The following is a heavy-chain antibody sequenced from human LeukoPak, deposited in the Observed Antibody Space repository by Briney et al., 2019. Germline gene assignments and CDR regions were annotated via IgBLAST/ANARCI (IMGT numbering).Heavy chain of an antibody. D-gene: IGHD4-17*01. CDR3: ARGIYGDYVFDY. V-gene: IGHV3-48*02. Sequence: QPGGSLRLSCAASGFTFSSYSMDWVRQAPGKGLEWVSYISSSSGTIYYADSVKGRFTISRDNAKNSLYLQMNSLRDEDTAVYYCARGIYGDYVFDYWGQGTLVTVSS. J-gene: IGHJ4*02. CDR2: ISSSSGTI. CDR1: GFTFSSYS.